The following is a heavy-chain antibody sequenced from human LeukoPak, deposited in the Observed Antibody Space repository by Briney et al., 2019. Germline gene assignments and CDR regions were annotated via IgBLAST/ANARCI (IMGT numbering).Heavy chain of an antibody. CDR1: GYSFTRYG. J-gene: IGHJ4*02. D-gene: IGHD5-12*01. Sequence: ASVKVSCKASGYSFTRYGISWVRQAPGQGLEWMGWISAYNGNTKYAQKLQGGVTMTTDTSTSTAFMELRSLRSDDTAVYYCASDPKSGYVLVYWGQGTLVTVSS. V-gene: IGHV1-18*01. CDR2: ISAYNGNT. CDR3: ASDPKSGYVLVY.